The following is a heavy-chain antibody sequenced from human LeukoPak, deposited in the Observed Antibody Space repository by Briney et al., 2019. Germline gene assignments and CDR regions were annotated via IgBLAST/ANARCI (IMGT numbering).Heavy chain of an antibody. CDR2: IIPIFGTA. CDR3: ASARTSSGPFDY. Sequence: ASVKVSCKASGGTFSSYAISWVRQAPGQGLEWMGGIIPIFGTANYAQKFQGRVTIIADKSTSTAYMELSSLRSEDTAVYYCASARTSSGPFDYWGQGTLVTVSS. CDR1: GGTFSSYA. V-gene: IGHV1-69*06. D-gene: IGHD3-16*01. J-gene: IGHJ4*02.